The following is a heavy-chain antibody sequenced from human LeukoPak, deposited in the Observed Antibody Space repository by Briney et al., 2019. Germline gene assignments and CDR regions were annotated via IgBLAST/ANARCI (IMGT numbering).Heavy chain of an antibody. CDR1: GFTFSSYW. CDR2: INSDGSST. Sequence: PGGSLRLSCAASGFTFSSYWMHWVRQAPGKGPVWVSRINSDGSSTSYADSVKGRFTISRDNAKNTLYLQMNSLRAEDTAVYYCAREATVTPHDAFDIWGQGTMVTVSS. D-gene: IGHD4-17*01. CDR3: AREATVTPHDAFDI. V-gene: IGHV3-74*01. J-gene: IGHJ3*02.